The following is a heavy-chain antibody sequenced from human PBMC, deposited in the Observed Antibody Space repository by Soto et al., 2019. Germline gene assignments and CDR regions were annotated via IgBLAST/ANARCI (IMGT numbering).Heavy chain of an antibody. Sequence: ASVKVSCKASGYTFTSCAMRWVRQATGQRLEWMGWINAGNGNTKYSQKFQGRVTITRDTSASTAYMELSSLRSEDTAVYYCASAPITMVRGVIITLPFDYWGQGTLVTVSS. D-gene: IGHD3-10*01. CDR1: GYTFTSCA. J-gene: IGHJ4*02. CDR2: INAGNGNT. V-gene: IGHV1-3*01. CDR3: ASAPITMVRGVIITLPFDY.